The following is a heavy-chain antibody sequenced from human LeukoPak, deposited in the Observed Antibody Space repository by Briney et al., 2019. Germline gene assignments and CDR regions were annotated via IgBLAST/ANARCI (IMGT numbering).Heavy chain of an antibody. Sequence: SETLSLTCTVSGGSISSYYWSWIRQPPGKGLEWIGYIYYSGSTNYNPSLKSRVTISVDTSKNQFSLKLSSVTAADTAVYYCARYVRSYYYDSSGIPNWFDPWGQGTLVTVSS. D-gene: IGHD3-22*01. V-gene: IGHV4-59*01. CDR3: ARYVRSYYYDSSGIPNWFDP. CDR2: IYYSGST. CDR1: GGSISSYY. J-gene: IGHJ5*02.